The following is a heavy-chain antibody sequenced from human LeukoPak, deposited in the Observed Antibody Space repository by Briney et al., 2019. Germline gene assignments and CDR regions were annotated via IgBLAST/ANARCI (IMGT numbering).Heavy chain of an antibody. CDR3: ARATWNGYMFDY. V-gene: IGHV4-59*02. Sequence: SETLSLTCTVSSGSVSSYFWSWIRQPPGKGLEWIGYIYYSGHTNYNPSLNSRVAISIDTSKNQFSLKLNSLTAADTAVYYCARATWNGYMFDYWGQGSLVTVTS. CDR2: IYYSGHT. D-gene: IGHD5-24*01. CDR1: SGSVSSYF. J-gene: IGHJ4*02.